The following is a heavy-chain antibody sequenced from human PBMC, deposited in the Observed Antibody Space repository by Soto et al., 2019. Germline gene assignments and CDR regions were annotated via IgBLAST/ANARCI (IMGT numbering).Heavy chain of an antibody. Sequence: GGSLRLSCAASGFTFSSYWMHWVRQAPGKGLVWVSRINSDGSSTSYADSVKGRFTISRSNSKNTLYLQMNSLRAEDTTVYYCARYLGMATITGDAFDIGGHGTMVTVSS. J-gene: IGHJ3*02. CDR3: ARYLGMATITGDAFDI. CDR1: GFTFSSYW. D-gene: IGHD5-12*01. CDR2: INSDGSST. V-gene: IGHV3-74*01.